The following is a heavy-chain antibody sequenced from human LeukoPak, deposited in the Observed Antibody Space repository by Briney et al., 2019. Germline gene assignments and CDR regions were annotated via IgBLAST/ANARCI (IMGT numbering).Heavy chain of an antibody. J-gene: IGHJ3*02. CDR3: AKVVCSSTSCYGGANAFDI. D-gene: IGHD2-2*01. CDR1: GFTFSSYA. Sequence: GGSLRPSCAASGFTFSSYAMSWVRQAPGKGLEWVSAISGSGGSTYYADSAKGRFTISRDNSKNTLYLQMNSLRAEDTAVYYCAKVVCSSTSCYGGANAFDIWGQGTMVTVSS. V-gene: IGHV3-23*01. CDR2: ISGSGGST.